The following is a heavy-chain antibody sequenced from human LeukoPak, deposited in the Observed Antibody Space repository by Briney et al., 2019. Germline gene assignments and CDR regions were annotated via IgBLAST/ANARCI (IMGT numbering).Heavy chain of an antibody. J-gene: IGHJ4*02. CDR2: IYYRGST. D-gene: IGHD1-1*01. V-gene: IGHV4-39*01. Sequence: SETPSLTCTVSGGSISSSNSYWGWIRQPPGKGLEWIGSIYYRGSTYFNPSLKSRVTISVDTSKSKFSLKLSSVTATDTAVYYCARRTTYFDYWGQGTLVTVSS. CDR1: GGSISSSNSY. CDR3: ARRTTYFDY.